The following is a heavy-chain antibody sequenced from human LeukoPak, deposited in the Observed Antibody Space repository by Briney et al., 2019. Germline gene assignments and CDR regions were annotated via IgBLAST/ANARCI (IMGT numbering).Heavy chain of an antibody. CDR2: IYYSGST. J-gene: IGHJ4*02. V-gene: IGHV4-59*01. D-gene: IGHD3-22*01. CDR1: GGSISSYY. CDR3: ARVYDSSGHFDY. Sequence: SETLSLTCTVSGGSISSYYWSWIRQPPGKGLEWIGYIYYSGSTNYNPSLKSRVTISVDTSKNQFSLKLSSVTAADTAAYYCARVYDSSGHFDYWGQGTLVTVSS.